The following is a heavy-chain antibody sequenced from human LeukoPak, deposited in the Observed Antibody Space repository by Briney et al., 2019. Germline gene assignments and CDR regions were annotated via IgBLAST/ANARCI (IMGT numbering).Heavy chain of an antibody. CDR3: ARFPHYYDSSNYYYSAFDI. CDR1: GFTFSSYA. Sequence: GGSLRLSCAASGFTFSSYAMSWVRQAPGKGLEWVSTITGSGGSTYYADSVKGRFTISRDNAKNSLYLQMNSLRAEDTALYHCARFPHYYDSSNYYYSAFDIWGQGTMVTVSS. V-gene: IGHV3-23*01. CDR2: ITGSGGST. D-gene: IGHD3-22*01. J-gene: IGHJ3*02.